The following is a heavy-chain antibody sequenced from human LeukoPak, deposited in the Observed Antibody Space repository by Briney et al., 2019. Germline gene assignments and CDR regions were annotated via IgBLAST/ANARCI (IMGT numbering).Heavy chain of an antibody. J-gene: IGHJ6*02. Sequence: GGSLRLSCAASGFTFSTFHMSWVRQAPGKGLEWVSYISGSGDYTLYATSVKGRFTISRDNANESAYLEMSNLRAEDTAVYYCRSVPFGYGMDVRGQGTTVIVSS. CDR3: RSVPFGYGMDV. D-gene: IGHD3-3*01. V-gene: IGHV3-11*03. CDR2: ISGSGDYT. CDR1: GFTFSTFH.